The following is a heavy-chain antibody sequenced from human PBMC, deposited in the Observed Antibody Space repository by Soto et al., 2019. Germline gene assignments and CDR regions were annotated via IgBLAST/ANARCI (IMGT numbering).Heavy chain of an antibody. V-gene: IGHV4-30-4*01. CDR2: IYYSGNT. J-gene: IGHJ4*02. CDR3: ARGEKQLSRYGGDFDY. CDR1: GGSISSGYYY. Sequence: SETLSLTCSVSGGSISSGYYYWSWIREPPGKGLDWIGNIYYSGNTYYNPSLKSRLIISIAPSKNQFSLKVGSVTAADTAVYFCARGEKQLSRYGGDFDYWGQGILVTVSS. D-gene: IGHD3-16*01.